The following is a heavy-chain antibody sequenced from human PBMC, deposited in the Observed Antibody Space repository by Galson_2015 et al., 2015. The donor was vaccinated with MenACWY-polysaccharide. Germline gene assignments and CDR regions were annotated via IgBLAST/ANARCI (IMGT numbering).Heavy chain of an antibody. CDR2: ISPHSGAT. J-gene: IGHJ4*02. Sequence: SVKVSCKASGYTFTGYYIHWVRQAPGQGLEWMGRISPHSGATNCAQNFQGRVTMTRDTSISTAYMEPSRLSSDDTAVYYCARERGAGGTYFNYWGQGTLVAVSS. CDR1: GYTFTGYY. CDR3: ARERGAGGTYFNY. V-gene: IGHV1-2*06.